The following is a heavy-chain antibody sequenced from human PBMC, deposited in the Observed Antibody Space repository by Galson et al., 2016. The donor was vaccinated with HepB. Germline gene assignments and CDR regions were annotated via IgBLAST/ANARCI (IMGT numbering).Heavy chain of an antibody. CDR2: IYYSGNT. Sequence: LSLTCTVSGGSINSYYWSWIRQPPGKGLEWIGYIYYSGNTNYNPPLKSRVSIAVDTSKNQFSLKLISMTAAATAVHFCWRRMMGDYVPWFDPWGRVTLVTVSS. J-gene: IGHJ5*02. V-gene: IGHV4-59*01. CDR3: WRRMMGDYVPWFDP. CDR1: GGSINSYY. D-gene: IGHD4-17*01.